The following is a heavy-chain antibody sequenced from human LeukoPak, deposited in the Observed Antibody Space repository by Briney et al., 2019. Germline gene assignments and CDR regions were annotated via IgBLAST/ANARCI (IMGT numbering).Heavy chain of an antibody. V-gene: IGHV4-39*07. J-gene: IGHJ6*03. CDR2: IYYSGST. CDR1: GGSISSSSYY. Sequence: SETPSLTCTVSGGSISSSSYYWGWIRQPPGKGLEWIGSIYYSGSTYYNPSLKSRVTISVDTSKNQFSLKLSSVTAADTAVYYCARSGTTMGYYYYYMDVWGKGTTVTVSS. CDR3: ARSGTTMGYYYYYMDV. D-gene: IGHD1-1*01.